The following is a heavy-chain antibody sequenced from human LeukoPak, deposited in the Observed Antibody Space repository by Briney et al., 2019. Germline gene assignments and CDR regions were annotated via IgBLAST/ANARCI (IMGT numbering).Heavy chain of an antibody. CDR1: GGSISSYY. V-gene: IGHV4-59*12. CDR2: IYYSGST. CDR3: AREGTVGTLY. Sequence: SETLSLTCTISGGSISSYYWNWIRQPPGRGLEWIGYIYYSGSTNYNPSLKSRVTISVDTSKNQFSLQLNSVTPEDTAIYYCAREGTVGTLYWGQGTLVTVSS. J-gene: IGHJ4*02. D-gene: IGHD4-23*01.